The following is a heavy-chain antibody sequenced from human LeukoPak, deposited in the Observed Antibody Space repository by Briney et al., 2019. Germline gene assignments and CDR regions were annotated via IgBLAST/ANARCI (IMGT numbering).Heavy chain of an antibody. D-gene: IGHD6-19*01. Sequence: GASVKVSCKASGYTFTRYYMHWVRQAPGQGLEWMGRINPSGGSTSYAQKFQGRVTVTRDTSTSTVYMELSSLRSEDTAVYYCARDRAIAGAKEDAFDIWGQGTMVTVSS. CDR3: ARDRAIAGAKEDAFDI. CDR2: INPSGGST. V-gene: IGHV1-46*01. J-gene: IGHJ3*02. CDR1: GYTFTRYY.